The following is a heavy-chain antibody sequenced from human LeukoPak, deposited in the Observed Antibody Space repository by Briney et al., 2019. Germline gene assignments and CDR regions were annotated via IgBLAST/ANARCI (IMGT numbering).Heavy chain of an antibody. CDR3: ARFEVSGWYLFDY. D-gene: IGHD6-19*01. CDR1: GGSISSYY. CDR2: IYYSGST. J-gene: IGHJ4*02. Sequence: SETQSLTCTVSGGSISSYYWSWIRQPPGKGLEWIGYIYYSGSTNYNPSLKSRVTISVDTSKNQFSLKLSSVTAADTAMYYCARFEVSGWYLFDYWGQGTLVTVSS. V-gene: IGHV4-59*08.